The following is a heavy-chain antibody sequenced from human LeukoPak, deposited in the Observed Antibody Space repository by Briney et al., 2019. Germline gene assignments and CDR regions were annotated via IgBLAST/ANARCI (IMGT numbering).Heavy chain of an antibody. J-gene: IGHJ6*02. D-gene: IGHD3-22*01. CDR3: ASGGVVITDRSYYYYGMDV. V-gene: IGHV1-69*04. Sequence: SVKLSCKASGGTFSSYAISWVRQAPGQGLERMGRIIPIFGIANYAQKFQGRVTITADKSTSTAYMELSSLRSEDTAVYYCASGGVVITDRSYYYYGMDVWGQGTTVTVSS. CDR2: IIPIFGIA. CDR1: GGTFSSYA.